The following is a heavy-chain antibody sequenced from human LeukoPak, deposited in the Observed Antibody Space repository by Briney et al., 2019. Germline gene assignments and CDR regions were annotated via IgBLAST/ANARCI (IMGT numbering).Heavy chain of an antibody. D-gene: IGHD3-10*01. V-gene: IGHV4-30-4*01. CDR1: GGSISSGDYY. CDR3: ARGLMVRGDFDY. CDR2: IYYTGGT. Sequence: SETLSLTCTVSGGSISSGDYYWRWIRQPPGKGLEWIGYIYYTGGTHYNPSLESRVTISLDTSKNQFSLKVNSVTAADTAVYYCARGLMVRGDFDYWGQGTLVTVSS. J-gene: IGHJ4*02.